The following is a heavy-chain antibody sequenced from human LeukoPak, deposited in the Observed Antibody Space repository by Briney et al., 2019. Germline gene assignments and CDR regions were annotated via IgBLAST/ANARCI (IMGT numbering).Heavy chain of an antibody. Sequence: SETLSLTCTASGDSISSSSYYWGWIRQPPGKELEWIGSIYYSGSTYYNPSLNSRVTISVDTSKNQFSLKLSSVTAADTAVYYCARDYLGGNPDAFDIWGQGTMVTVSP. V-gene: IGHV4-39*07. D-gene: IGHD4-23*01. CDR3: ARDYLGGNPDAFDI. CDR2: IYYSGST. CDR1: GDSISSSSYY. J-gene: IGHJ3*02.